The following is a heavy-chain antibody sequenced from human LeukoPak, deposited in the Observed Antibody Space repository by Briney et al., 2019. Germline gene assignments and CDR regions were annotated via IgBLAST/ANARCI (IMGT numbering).Heavy chain of an antibody. V-gene: IGHV4-59*12. Sequence: SETLSLTCTVSGGSISSYYWSWIRQPPGKGLEWIGYIYYSGSTNYNPSLKSRVTMSVDTSKNQFSLKLSSVTAADTAVYYCARDLDSSGWCNFDYWGQGTLVTVSS. CDR2: IYYSGST. J-gene: IGHJ4*02. CDR3: ARDLDSSGWCNFDY. D-gene: IGHD6-19*01. CDR1: GGSISSYY.